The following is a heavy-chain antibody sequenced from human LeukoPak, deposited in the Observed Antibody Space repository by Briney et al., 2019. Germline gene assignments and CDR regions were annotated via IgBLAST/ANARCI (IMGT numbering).Heavy chain of an antibody. CDR1: GFTFSTYA. CDR3: AKDDFPTAMVDY. V-gene: IGHV3-64D*06. Sequence: GGSLRLSCAVSGFTFSTYAMNWVRQAPGKGLEYVSAISSNGGTTDYADSVKGRFTISRDNSKNTLYLQMSRLRAEDTAVYYCAKDDFPTAMVDYWGQGTLVTVSS. CDR2: ISSNGGTT. D-gene: IGHD5-18*01. J-gene: IGHJ4*02.